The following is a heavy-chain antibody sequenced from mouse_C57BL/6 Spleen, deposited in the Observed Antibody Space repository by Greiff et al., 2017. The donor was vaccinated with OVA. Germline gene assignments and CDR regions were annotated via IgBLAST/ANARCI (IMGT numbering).Heavy chain of an antibody. CDR2: IYPSDSET. CDR1: GYTFTSYW. V-gene: IGHV1-61*01. Sequence: QVQLQQPGAELVRPGSSVKLSCKASGYTFTSYWMDWVKQRPGQGLEWIGNIYPSDSETHYNQKFKDKATLTVDKSSSTAYMQLSSLTSEDSAVYYCARPSFPFDYWGQGTTLTVSS. CDR3: ARPSFPFDY. J-gene: IGHJ2*01.